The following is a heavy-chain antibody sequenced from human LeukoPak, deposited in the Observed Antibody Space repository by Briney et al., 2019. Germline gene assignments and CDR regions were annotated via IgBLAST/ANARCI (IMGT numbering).Heavy chain of an antibody. CDR3: ARDPYDGSGCIDY. CDR1: GYTFTNYG. D-gene: IGHD3-22*01. V-gene: IGHV1-18*01. J-gene: IGHJ4*02. CDR2: INTYNGNT. Sequence: ASVKVSCKAPGYTFTNYGITWVRQAPGQGLEWMGWINTYNGNTNYARKLQGRVTMATDTSTSTAYMELRSLRSDDTAVYYCARDPYDGSGCIDYWGQGTLVTVSS.